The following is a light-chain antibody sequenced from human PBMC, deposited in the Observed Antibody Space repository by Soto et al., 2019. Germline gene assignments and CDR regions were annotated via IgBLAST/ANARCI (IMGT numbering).Light chain of an antibody. J-gene: IGKJ2*01. Sequence: IVMTQSPATLSVSPGEGATLSCRASQSVYSNLAWYQQKPGQAPRLLIYAASTRASGIPARFSGGGSGTEFTLTISSLQSEDFAVYYWQQYHNWPPYTFGQGTKLEIK. CDR2: AAS. CDR3: QQYHNWPPYT. V-gene: IGKV3-15*01. CDR1: QSVYSN.